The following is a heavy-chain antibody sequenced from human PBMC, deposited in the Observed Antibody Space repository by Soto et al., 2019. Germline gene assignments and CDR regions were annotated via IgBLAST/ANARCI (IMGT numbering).Heavy chain of an antibody. D-gene: IGHD5-18*01. CDR3: AREPLWGKAMVHWCFDR. CDR2: ISYDGSNK. Sequence: QVQLVESGGGVVQPGRSLRLSCAASGFTFSSYAMHWVRQAPGKGLEWVAVISYDGSNKYYAASVKGRFTISRDNSKNSLYLQMNSGRAEDTAVYYSAREPLWGKAMVHWCFDRWGRGSLVTVSS. J-gene: IGHJ2*01. CDR1: GFTFSSYA. V-gene: IGHV3-30-3*01.